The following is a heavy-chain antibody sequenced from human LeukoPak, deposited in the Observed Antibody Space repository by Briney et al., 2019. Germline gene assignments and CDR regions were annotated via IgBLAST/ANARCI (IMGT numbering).Heavy chain of an antibody. CDR3: ARSTVVTLYYYYYYYTDV. V-gene: IGHV1-8*03. CDR2: MNPNSGNT. CDR1: GYTFTSYD. D-gene: IGHD4-23*01. Sequence: ASVKVSCKASGYTFTSYDINWVRQATGQGLEWMGWMNPNSGNTGYAQKFQGRVTITRNTSISTAYMELSSLRSEDTAVYYCARSTVVTLYYYYYYYTDVWGKGTTVTVSS. J-gene: IGHJ6*03.